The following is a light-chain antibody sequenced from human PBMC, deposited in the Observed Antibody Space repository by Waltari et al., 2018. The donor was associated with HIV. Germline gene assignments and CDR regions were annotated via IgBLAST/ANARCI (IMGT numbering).Light chain of an antibody. Sequence: QSVLTQPPSASGTPGQVVTISCSGGSSYIGRETVDWYQQVPGMAPKLLIYSNDQRPSGIPDRCSGSKSGTSASLAVSGLQSEDEADYYCAAWDDSLNVWVFGGGTKLTVL. J-gene: IGLJ3*02. V-gene: IGLV1-44*01. CDR3: AAWDDSLNVWV. CDR1: SSYIGRET. CDR2: SND.